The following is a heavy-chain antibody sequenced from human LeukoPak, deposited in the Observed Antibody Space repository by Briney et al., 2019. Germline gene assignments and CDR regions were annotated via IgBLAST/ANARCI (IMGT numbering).Heavy chain of an antibody. Sequence: ASVKVSCKASGYTFTGYYMHWVRQAPGQGLEWMGWINPNSGGTNYAQKFQGRVTMTRDTSISTAYMELSRLRSDDTAVYYCARDSSSWYGADYYYGMDVWGQGTLVTVSS. J-gene: IGHJ6*02. V-gene: IGHV1-2*02. CDR3: ARDSSSWYGADYYYGMDV. CDR1: GYTFTGYY. CDR2: INPNSGGT. D-gene: IGHD6-13*01.